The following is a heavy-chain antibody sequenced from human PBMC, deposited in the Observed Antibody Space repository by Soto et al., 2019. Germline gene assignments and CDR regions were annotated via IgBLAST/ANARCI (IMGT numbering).Heavy chain of an antibody. CDR2: IYPGDSDS. CDR3: ARPEVGHQLGSWAFDI. J-gene: IGHJ3*02. D-gene: IGHD6-13*01. Sequence: ESQKISYKSCGYRFSSACIGLVRQMPVKGLEWMGIIYPGDSDSRYRPSFQGQVIISADKSISTAHLQCSRLKASDTPMYYCARPEVGHQLGSWAFDIWGQGTMVTVSS. V-gene: IGHV5-51*01. CDR1: GYRFSSAC.